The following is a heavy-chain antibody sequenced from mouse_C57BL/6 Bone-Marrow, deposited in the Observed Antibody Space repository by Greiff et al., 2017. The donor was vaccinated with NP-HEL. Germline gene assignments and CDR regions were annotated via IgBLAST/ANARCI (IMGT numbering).Heavy chain of an antibody. CDR3: ARGTLLATDY. Sequence: QVQLQQPGAELVMPGASVKLSCKASGYTFTSYWMHWVKQRPGQGLEWIGEIDPSDSYTNYNQKFKGKSTLTVDNSSSTAYMQLSSLTSEDSAVYYCARGTLLATDYWGQGTTLTVSS. D-gene: IGHD1-1*01. CDR1: GYTFTSYW. V-gene: IGHV1-69*01. J-gene: IGHJ2*01. CDR2: IDPSDSYT.